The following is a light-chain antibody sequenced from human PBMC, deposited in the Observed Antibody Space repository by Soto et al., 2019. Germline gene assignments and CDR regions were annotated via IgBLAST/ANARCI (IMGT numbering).Light chain of an antibody. CDR2: GES. Sequence: VLTQSPGTLSVSPGERATLSCRASRSVSGNYLAWYQQKLGRPPRLLIYGESSRASGVPERFTGSGSGTNFTLTIDRLEPEDFAVYYCQQCDGTSWTFGQGTKVDLK. V-gene: IGKV3-20*01. CDR3: QQCDGTSWT. CDR1: RSVSGNY. J-gene: IGKJ1*01.